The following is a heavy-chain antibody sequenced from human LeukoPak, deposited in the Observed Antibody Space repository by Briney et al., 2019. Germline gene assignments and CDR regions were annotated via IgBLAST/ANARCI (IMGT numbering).Heavy chain of an antibody. V-gene: IGHV3-23*01. Sequence: GGSLRLSCAASGFTFSSYAMSWVRQAPGKGLEWVSAISGSGGSTYYADSVKGRFTISRDNSKNTLYLQMNSLRAEDTAVYYCAKVTSVGSGSYFDYYYYGMDVWGQGTTVTVSS. CDR2: ISGSGGST. CDR3: AKVTSVGSGSYFDYYYYGMDV. J-gene: IGHJ6*02. CDR1: GFTFSSYA. D-gene: IGHD3-10*01.